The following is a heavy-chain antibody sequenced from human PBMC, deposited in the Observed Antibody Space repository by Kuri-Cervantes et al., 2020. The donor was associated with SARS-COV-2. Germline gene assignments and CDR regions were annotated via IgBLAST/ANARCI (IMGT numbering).Heavy chain of an antibody. CDR2: IYYSGST. Sequence: GSLRLSCTVSGGSISSYYWSWIRQPPGKGLEWVGYIYYSGSTNYNPSLKGRVTISVDTAKNQFSLKLSSVTAADTAVYYCARSPLRKVAWYYDFWSGFFDWAQGTLATFPS. CDR3: ARSPLRKVAWYYDFWSGFFD. CDR1: GGSISSYY. J-gene: IGHJ4*02. V-gene: IGHV4-59*08. D-gene: IGHD3-3*01.